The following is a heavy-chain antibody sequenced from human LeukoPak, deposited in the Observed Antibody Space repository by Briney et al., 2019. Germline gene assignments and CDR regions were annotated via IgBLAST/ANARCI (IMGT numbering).Heavy chain of an antibody. CDR3: ARASQRTKVGYCSGGSCKAARYYYYYYMDV. J-gene: IGHJ6*03. CDR2: IYYSGST. D-gene: IGHD2-15*01. V-gene: IGHV4-39*07. Sequence: PSETLSLTCTVSGGSISSSSYYWGWIRQPPGKGLEWIVGIYYSGSTYYNPSLKSRVPISVDTSKNQFSLQLNSVTPEDTAVYYCARASQRTKVGYCSGGSCKAARYYYYYYMDVWGKGTTVTISS. CDR1: GGSISSSSYY.